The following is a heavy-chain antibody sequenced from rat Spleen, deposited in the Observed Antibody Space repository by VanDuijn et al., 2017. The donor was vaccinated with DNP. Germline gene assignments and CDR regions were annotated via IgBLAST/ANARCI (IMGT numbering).Heavy chain of an antibody. CDR2: MWSDGDT. CDR3: ARDWYFDF. Sequence: QVQLRESGPGLVQPSQTLSLTCTVSGFSLTSHHVHWARQPPGKGLEWMGVMWSDGDTSYNSALESRLNISRDTSKSQVFLKVNSLQTEDSATYYCARDWYFDFWGPGTMVAVSS. J-gene: IGHJ1*01. CDR1: GFSLTSHH. V-gene: IGHV2-32*01.